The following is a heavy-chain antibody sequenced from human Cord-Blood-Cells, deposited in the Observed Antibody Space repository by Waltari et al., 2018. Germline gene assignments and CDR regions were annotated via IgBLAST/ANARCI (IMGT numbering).Heavy chain of an antibody. CDR1: GFSLSTSGMW. Sequence: QVTLRESGPALVKPTQTLTLTCTFSGFSLSTSGMWVSWIRQPPGKALAWLAIIDGDDDKYYSTSLKTRLIISKDTSNTQVVLTMTNMDAVDAATYYGARLPQYSSSWFFDYWGQGTLVTVSS. CDR2: IDGDDDK. D-gene: IGHD6-13*01. J-gene: IGHJ4*02. V-gene: IGHV2-70*01. CDR3: ARLPQYSSSWFFDY.